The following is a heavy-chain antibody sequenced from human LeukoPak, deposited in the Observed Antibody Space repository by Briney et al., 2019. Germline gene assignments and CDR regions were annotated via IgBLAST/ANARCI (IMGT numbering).Heavy chain of an antibody. CDR1: GYTFTSYY. J-gene: IGHJ4*02. V-gene: IGHV1-46*01. CDR2: INPSGGST. Sequence: GESLKISCKGSGYTFTSYYMHWVRQAPGQGLEWMGIINPSGGSTSYAQKFQGRVTMTRDTSTSTVYMELSSLRSEDTAVYYCARAVTPKYYFDYWGQGTLVTVSS. CDR3: ARAVTPKYYFDY. D-gene: IGHD4-17*01.